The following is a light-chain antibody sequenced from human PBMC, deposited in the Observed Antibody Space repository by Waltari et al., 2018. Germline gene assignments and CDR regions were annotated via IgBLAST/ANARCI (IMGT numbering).Light chain of an antibody. J-gene: IGLJ2*01. CDR3: QSADSSGTLL. Sequence: SYELTQPPPVSVSPGQTARITCSGDALPKQYAYWYQQTPGQAPVLGIYKDSERPSGIPERFSGSSSGTTVTLTISGVQAEDEADYYCQSADSSGTLLFGGGTKLTVL. CDR1: ALPKQY. V-gene: IGLV3-25*03. CDR2: KDS.